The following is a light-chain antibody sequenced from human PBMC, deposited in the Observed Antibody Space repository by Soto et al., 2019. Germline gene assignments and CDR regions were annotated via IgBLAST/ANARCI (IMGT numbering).Light chain of an antibody. J-gene: IGLJ2*01. CDR2: NND. CDR3: TATDDRLTGPV. Sequence: QSVLTQPPSASGTPGQRVTISCSGGSSNIETNLVHWYQHLPGASPRLLIFNNDQRPSGVPDRSSASKSGTSASLAISGLRSEDEADYYCTATDDRLTGPVFGGGTKLTVL. CDR1: SSNIETNL. V-gene: IGLV1-47*02.